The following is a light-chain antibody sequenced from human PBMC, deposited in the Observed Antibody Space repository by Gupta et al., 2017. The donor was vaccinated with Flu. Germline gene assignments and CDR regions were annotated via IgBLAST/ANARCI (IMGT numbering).Light chain of an antibody. CDR2: RND. CDR3: AAWDGSLNVYV. CDR1: TSNVGRDY. J-gene: IGLJ1*01. V-gene: IGLV1-47*01. Sequence: QSVLIQPPSASETPGQRVPSSCSGFTSNVGRDYVYWYQQVPGMAPRLLISRNDQRPSGVPDQFSGSKSGTSASLAISELRSEDEADYYCAAWDGSLNVYVFGTGTKITVL.